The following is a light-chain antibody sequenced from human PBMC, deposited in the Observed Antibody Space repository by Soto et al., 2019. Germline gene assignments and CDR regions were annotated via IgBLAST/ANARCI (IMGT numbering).Light chain of an antibody. CDR2: GAS. V-gene: IGKV3-15*01. J-gene: IGKJ3*01. Sequence: EMVLTQSPGTLSVSPWESTPLSCMASQSVISNLAWYQQKPGQAPRLLIYGASTRATGIPDRFSGSGSGTEFTLTISSLQSGDFAVYYCQQYNRWPFTFGPGTKVDIK. CDR1: QSVISN. CDR3: QQYNRWPFT.